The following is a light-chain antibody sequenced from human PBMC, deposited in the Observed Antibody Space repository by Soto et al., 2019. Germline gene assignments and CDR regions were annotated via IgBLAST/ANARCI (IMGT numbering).Light chain of an antibody. CDR1: QSVTSN. V-gene: IGKV3-15*01. Sequence: EIVMTQSPATLSVSPGERVTLSCRASQSVTSNLAWYQHTPGQSPRLLISGASSGATGLPSRFSGSGSGADFTLTSNSLQSEDAAVYYCQQYHHWPVTFGGGTKVDIK. CDR3: QQYHHWPVT. CDR2: GAS. J-gene: IGKJ4*01.